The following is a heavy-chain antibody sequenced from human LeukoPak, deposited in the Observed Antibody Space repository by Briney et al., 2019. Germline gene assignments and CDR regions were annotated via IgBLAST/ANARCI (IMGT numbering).Heavy chain of an antibody. CDR2: IIPIFGTA. D-gene: IGHD1-1*01. J-gene: IGHJ5*02. Sequence: GASVKVSCKASGGTFNSYAISWVRQAPGQGLEWMGGIIPIFGTANYAQKFQGRVTITADESTSTAYMELSSLRSEDTAVYYCARDTCFIATGTTFACSWGQGTLVTVSS. CDR1: GGTFNSYA. V-gene: IGHV1-69*13. CDR3: ARDTCFIATGTTFACS.